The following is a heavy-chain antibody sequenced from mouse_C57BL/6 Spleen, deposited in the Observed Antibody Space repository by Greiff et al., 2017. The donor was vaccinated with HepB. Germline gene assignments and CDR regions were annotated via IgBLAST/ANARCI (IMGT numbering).Heavy chain of an antibody. CDR2: IYPGDGDT. D-gene: IGHD3-2*02. Sequence: VQLQESGAELVKPGASVKISCKASGYAFSSYWMNWVKQRPGKGLEWIGQIYPGDGDTNYNGKFKGKATLTADKSSSTAYMQLSSLTSEDSAVYFCAREGDSSGYGFAHWGQGTLVTVSA. J-gene: IGHJ3*01. CDR1: GYAFSSYW. CDR3: AREGDSSGYGFAH. V-gene: IGHV1-80*01.